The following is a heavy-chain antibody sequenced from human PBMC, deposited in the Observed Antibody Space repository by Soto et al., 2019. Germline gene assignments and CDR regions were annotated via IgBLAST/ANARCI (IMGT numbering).Heavy chain of an antibody. D-gene: IGHD6-19*01. J-gene: IGHJ6*02. Sequence: PGGSLRLSCAASGFTFSSYAMHWVRQAPGKGLEWVAVISYDGSNKYYADSVKGRFTISRDNSKNTLYLQMNSLRAEDTAVYYCARGGSGFYGMDVWGQGTTVTVYS. CDR1: GFTFSSYA. CDR3: ARGGSGFYGMDV. V-gene: IGHV3-30-3*01. CDR2: ISYDGSNK.